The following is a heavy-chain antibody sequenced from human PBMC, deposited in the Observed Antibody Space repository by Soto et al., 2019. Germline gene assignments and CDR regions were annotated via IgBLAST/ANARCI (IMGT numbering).Heavy chain of an antibody. CDR1: GVTFISYT. D-gene: IGHD6-13*01. CDR3: ASRSYIAAADH. CDR2: IIPILGIA. V-gene: IGHV1-69*02. J-gene: IGHJ4*02. Sequence: GASVKVSCKASGVTFISYTISWVRQAPGQGLEWMGRIIPILGIANYAQKFQGRVTITADKSTSTAYMELSSLRSEDTAVYYCASRSYIAAADHWGQGTLVTVSS.